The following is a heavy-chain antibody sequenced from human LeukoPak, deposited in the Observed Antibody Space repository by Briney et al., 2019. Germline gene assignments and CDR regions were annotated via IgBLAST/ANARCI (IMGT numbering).Heavy chain of an antibody. CDR3: AMSTVTNAFDI. D-gene: IGHD4-17*01. Sequence: GASVKVSCKASGYTFTGYYMHWVRQAPGQGLEWMGGIIPIFGTANYAQKFQGRVTITADKSTSTAYMELSSLRSEDTAVYYCAMSTVTNAFDIWGQGTMVTVSS. J-gene: IGHJ3*02. CDR2: IIPIFGTA. CDR1: GYTFTGYY. V-gene: IGHV1-69*06.